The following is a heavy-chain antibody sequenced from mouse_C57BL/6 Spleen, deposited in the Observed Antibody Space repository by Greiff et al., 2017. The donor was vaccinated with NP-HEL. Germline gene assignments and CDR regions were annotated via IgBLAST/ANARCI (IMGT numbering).Heavy chain of an antibody. V-gene: IGHV1-26*01. CDR1: GYTFTDYY. Sequence: VQLQQSGPELVKPGASVKISCKASGYTFTDYYMNWVKQSHGKSLEWIGDINPNNGGTSYNQKFKGKATLTVDKSSSTAYMELRSLTSEDSAVYYCARIPFYYYGSHWYFDVWGTGTTVTVSS. J-gene: IGHJ1*03. CDR2: INPNNGGT. D-gene: IGHD1-1*01. CDR3: ARIPFYYYGSHWYFDV.